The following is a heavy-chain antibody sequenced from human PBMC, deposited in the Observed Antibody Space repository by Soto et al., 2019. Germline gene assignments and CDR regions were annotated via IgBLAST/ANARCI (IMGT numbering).Heavy chain of an antibody. J-gene: IGHJ4*02. V-gene: IGHV3-64D*08. CDR2: ISANGGST. CDR1: GFTFNDYP. Sequence: EVQLVESGGGLVQPGGSLRLSCSASGFTFNDYPMYWVRQAPGKGLEYVSLISANGGSTHYADSVKGRFSISRDKSKKTLYLQMSSLRAEDTAVYYCVKGAGWLQDVDYWGQGTRVTVSS. CDR3: VKGAGWLQDVDY. D-gene: IGHD5-12*01.